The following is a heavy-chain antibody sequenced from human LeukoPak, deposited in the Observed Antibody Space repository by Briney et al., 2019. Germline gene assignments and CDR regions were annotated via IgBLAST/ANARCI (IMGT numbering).Heavy chain of an antibody. Sequence: KPSETLSLTCTVSGGAISGYYWSWIRQPAGKGLEWLGRVYSSGSTKYNPSLESRVTMPVDTSKNQFSLKLNFVTAADTAVYYCARVGSGYDFFDYWGQGTLVTVSS. CDR2: VYSSGST. D-gene: IGHD3/OR15-3a*01. J-gene: IGHJ4*02. CDR1: GGAISGYY. V-gene: IGHV4-4*07. CDR3: ARVGSGYDFFDY.